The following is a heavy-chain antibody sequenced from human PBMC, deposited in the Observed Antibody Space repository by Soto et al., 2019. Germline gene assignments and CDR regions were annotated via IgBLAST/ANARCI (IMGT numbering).Heavy chain of an antibody. CDR2: IYYSGST. V-gene: IGHV4-59*08. CDR1: GGSISSYY. D-gene: IGHD3-3*01. Sequence: PSETLSLTCTVSGGSISSYYWSWIRQPPGKGLEWIGYIYYSGSTNYNPSLKSRVTISVDTSKNQFSLKLSSVTAADTAVYYCARHLNYDFWSGYYNWFDPWGQGTLVTVSS. J-gene: IGHJ5*02. CDR3: ARHLNYDFWSGYYNWFDP.